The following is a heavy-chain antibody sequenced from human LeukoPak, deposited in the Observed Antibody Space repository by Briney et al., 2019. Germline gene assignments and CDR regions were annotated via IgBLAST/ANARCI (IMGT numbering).Heavy chain of an antibody. CDR1: GGSINSGDYY. Sequence: PSETLSLTCTVSGGSINSGDYYWSWLRQPPGKGLEWIGYIYYSGSTYYNPSLKSRVTISVDTSKNQFSLKLSSVTAADTAVYYCARRWFGELLPNWYFDLWGRGTLVTVSS. D-gene: IGHD3-10*01. J-gene: IGHJ2*01. V-gene: IGHV4-30-4*08. CDR2: IYYSGST. CDR3: ARRWFGELLPNWYFDL.